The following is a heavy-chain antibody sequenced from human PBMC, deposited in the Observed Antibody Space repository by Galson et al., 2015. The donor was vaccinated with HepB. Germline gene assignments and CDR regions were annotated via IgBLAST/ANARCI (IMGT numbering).Heavy chain of an antibody. CDR1: GFTFTSSA. CDR3: AAPGYCSSTSCPYYYYGMDV. CDR2: IVVGSGNT. Sequence: SVKVSCKASGFTFTSSAVQWVRQARGQRLEWIGWIVVGSGNTNYAQKFQERVTITRDMSTSTAYMELSSLRSEDTAVYYCAAPGYCSSTSCPYYYYGMDVWGQETTVTVSS. J-gene: IGHJ6*02. V-gene: IGHV1-58*01. D-gene: IGHD2-2*01.